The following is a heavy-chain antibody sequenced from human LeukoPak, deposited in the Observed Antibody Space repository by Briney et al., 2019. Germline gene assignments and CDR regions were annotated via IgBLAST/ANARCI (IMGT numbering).Heavy chain of an antibody. CDR3: ARARYCSGGSCYAEY. CDR1: GYSFPTYC. CDR2: IYPGDSDT. V-gene: IGHV5-51*01. J-gene: IGHJ4*02. D-gene: IGHD2-15*01. Sequence: GESLKISCKGSGYSFPTYCIGWVRQMPGKGLEWMGIIYPGDSDTRYSPSFQGQVTISADKSISTAYLQWSSLKASDTAMYYCARARYCSGGSCYAEYWGQGTLVTVSS.